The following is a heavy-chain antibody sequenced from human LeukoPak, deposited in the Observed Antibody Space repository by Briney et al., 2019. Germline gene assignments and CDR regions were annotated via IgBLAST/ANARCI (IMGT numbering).Heavy chain of an antibody. J-gene: IGHJ4*02. D-gene: IGHD1-14*01. CDR3: ARDRNRDFDY. V-gene: IGHV1-69*04. CDR1: GYTLTSYG. Sequence: SVKVSCKASGYTLTSYGISWVRQAPGQGLEWMGRIIPILGIANYAQKFQGRVTITADKSTSTAYMELSSLRSEDTAVYYCARDRNRDFDYWGQGTLVTVSS. CDR2: IIPILGIA.